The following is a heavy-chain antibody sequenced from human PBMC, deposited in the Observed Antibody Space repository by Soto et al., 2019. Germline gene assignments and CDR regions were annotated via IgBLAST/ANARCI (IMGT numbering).Heavy chain of an antibody. D-gene: IGHD2-15*01. V-gene: IGHV2-5*02. CDR2: IYWDDDQ. CDR3: AQTVSRYLLYH. CDR1: GFSLSTNGAG. J-gene: IGHJ5*02. Sequence: QITLKESGHTLVKPTQTLTLTCTFSGFSLSTNGAGVGWIRQPPGKTLEWLALIYWDDDQRYSPSLKSRLTITKDTSKRQVVLTMTNMDPVDTATYYCAQTVSRYLLYHWGQGTLVTVSS.